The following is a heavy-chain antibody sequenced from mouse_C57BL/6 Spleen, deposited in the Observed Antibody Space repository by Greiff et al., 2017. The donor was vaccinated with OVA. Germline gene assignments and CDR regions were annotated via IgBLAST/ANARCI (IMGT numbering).Heavy chain of an antibody. CDR1: GFTFSSYA. Sequence: EVKLMESGEGLVKPGGSLKLSCAASGFTFSSYAMSWVRQTPEKRLEWVAYISSGGDYIYYADTVKGRFTISRDNARNTLYLQMSSLKSEDTAMYYCTRERNWEGGFDYWGQGTTLTVSS. CDR2: ISSGGDYI. V-gene: IGHV5-9-1*02. CDR3: TRERNWEGGFDY. D-gene: IGHD4-1*01. J-gene: IGHJ2*01.